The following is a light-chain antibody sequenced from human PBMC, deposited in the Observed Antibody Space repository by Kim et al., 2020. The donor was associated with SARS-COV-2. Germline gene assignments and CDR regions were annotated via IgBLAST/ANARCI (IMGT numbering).Light chain of an antibody. CDR2: GAS. Sequence: ASVGDRVTITCRASQDISNFLAWYQQKPGKAPKLLIYGASTLHSGVPSRFSGSGSGTDFTLTISSLQSEDFASYYCQQLNTYPRTFGQGTKVDIK. CDR1: QDISNF. V-gene: IGKV1-9*01. CDR3: QQLNTYPRT. J-gene: IGKJ1*01.